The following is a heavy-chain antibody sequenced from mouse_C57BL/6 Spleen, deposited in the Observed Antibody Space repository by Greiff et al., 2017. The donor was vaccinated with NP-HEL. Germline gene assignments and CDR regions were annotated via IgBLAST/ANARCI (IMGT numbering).Heavy chain of an antibody. CDR3: VRHDYDYVADWYFEV. CDR2: IRSKSNNSAS. J-gene: IGHJ1*03. V-gene: IGHV10-1*01. Sequence: EVQLVESGGGLVQPKGSLKLSCAASGFSFNTYAMNWVRQAPGQGLEWVARIRSKSNNSASYYADSVKDTFTISIDDSESMLYLQMNNLKTEDTAMYYCVRHDYDYVADWYFEVWGTGTTVTVAS. CDR1: GFSFNTYA. D-gene: IGHD2-4*01.